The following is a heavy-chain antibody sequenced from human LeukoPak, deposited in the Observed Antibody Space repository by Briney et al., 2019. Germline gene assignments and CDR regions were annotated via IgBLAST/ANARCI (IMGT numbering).Heavy chain of an antibody. Sequence: PSQTLSLTCTVSGGSISSGSYYWSWIRQPAGKGLEWIGRIYTSGSTNYNPSLKSRVTISVDTSKNQFSLKLSSVTAADTAVYYCARETQLLWFGETSHYWGQGTLVTVSS. CDR3: ARETQLLWFGETSHY. D-gene: IGHD3-10*01. V-gene: IGHV4-61*02. CDR1: GGSISSGSYY. J-gene: IGHJ4*02. CDR2: IYTSGST.